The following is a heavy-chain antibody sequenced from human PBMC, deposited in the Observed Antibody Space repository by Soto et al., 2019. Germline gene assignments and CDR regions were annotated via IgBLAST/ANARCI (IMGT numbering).Heavy chain of an antibody. CDR2: IYYSGST. CDR1: GGSISSGGYY. D-gene: IGHD5-18*01. Sequence: LSLTCTVSGGSISSGGYYWSWIRQHPGKGLEWIGYIYYSGSTYYNPSLKSRVTISVDTSKNQFSLKLSSVTAADTAVYYCARHTAMVYFDYWGQGTLVTVSS. CDR3: ARHTAMVYFDY. J-gene: IGHJ4*02. V-gene: IGHV4-31*03.